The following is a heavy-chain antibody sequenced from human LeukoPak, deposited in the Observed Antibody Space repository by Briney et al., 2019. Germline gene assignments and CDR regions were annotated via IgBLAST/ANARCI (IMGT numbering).Heavy chain of an antibody. J-gene: IGHJ4*02. V-gene: IGHV3-7*03. CDR1: GFTFSNYW. D-gene: IGHD3-9*01. CDR3: ARGGGGNSDFLTTYTGASLSFDY. Sequence: GGSLRLSCAASGFTFSNYWMSWARQAPGKGLEWVANIKQDGSEKNYVDSVKGRFTISRDNAKNSLFLQMDSLRAEDTAVYYCARGGGGNSDFLTTYTGASLSFDYWGQGALVTVSS. CDR2: IKQDGSEK.